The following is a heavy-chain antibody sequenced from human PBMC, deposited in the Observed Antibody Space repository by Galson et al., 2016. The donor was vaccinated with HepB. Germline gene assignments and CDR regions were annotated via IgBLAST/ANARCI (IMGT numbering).Heavy chain of an antibody. D-gene: IGHD3-22*01. Sequence: SLRLSCAGSGFTLSRHGMNWVRQAPGKGLEWISYISITSTTKYYADSVKGRFTISRDNAKNSLYLQMNSLRDEDTAVYYCARDDRWYYYDSSGYYYGAFDMWGQGTMVAVSS. J-gene: IGHJ3*02. CDR2: ISITSTTK. CDR1: GFTLSRHG. CDR3: ARDDRWYYYDSSGYYYGAFDM. V-gene: IGHV3-48*02.